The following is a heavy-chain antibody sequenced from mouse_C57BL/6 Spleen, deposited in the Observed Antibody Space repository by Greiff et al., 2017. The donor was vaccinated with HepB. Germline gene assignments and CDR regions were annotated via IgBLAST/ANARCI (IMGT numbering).Heavy chain of an antibody. V-gene: IGHV1-64*01. CDR2: IHPNSGST. J-gene: IGHJ2*01. CDR1: GYTFTSYW. D-gene: IGHD1-1*01. CDR3: ARGSTVVATNFDY. Sequence: QVQLQQPGAELVKPGASVKLSCKASGYTFTSYWMHWVKQRPGQGLEWIGMIHPNSGSTNYNEKFKSKATLTVDKSSSTAYMQLSSLTSEDSAVYDCARGSTVVATNFDYWGQGTTLTVSS.